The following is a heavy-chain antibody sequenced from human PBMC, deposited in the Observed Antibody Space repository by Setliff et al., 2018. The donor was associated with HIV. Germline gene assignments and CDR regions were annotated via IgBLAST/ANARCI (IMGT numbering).Heavy chain of an antibody. CDR3: ATVSHTNVAAHDAFDI. CDR2: FDPEDGNT. J-gene: IGHJ3*02. D-gene: IGHD6-19*01. CDR1: GYTLTELS. Sequence: VKVSCKVSGYTLTELSRHWVRQAPGKGREWMGGFDPEDGNTIYAQKFQGRVTMTADTSTDTAYMELSSLRSEDTAVYYCATVSHTNVAAHDAFDIWGQGTMVTVSS. V-gene: IGHV1-24*01.